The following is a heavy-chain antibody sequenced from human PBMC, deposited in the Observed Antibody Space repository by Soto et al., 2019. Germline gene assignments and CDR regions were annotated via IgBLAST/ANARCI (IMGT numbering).Heavy chain of an antibody. CDR1: VFTFSIYA. J-gene: IGHJ5*02. Sequence: WGSLLLSCASSVFTFSIYAMHWVRQAPGKGLDLVAVISYDGSNKYYADSVKGRFTISRDNSKNTLYLQMNSLRAEDTAVYYCARDQEDIVVVPAAVGANWFDPWGQGTLVTVSS. CDR2: ISYDGSNK. D-gene: IGHD2-2*01. V-gene: IGHV3-30-3*01. CDR3: ARDQEDIVVVPAAVGANWFDP.